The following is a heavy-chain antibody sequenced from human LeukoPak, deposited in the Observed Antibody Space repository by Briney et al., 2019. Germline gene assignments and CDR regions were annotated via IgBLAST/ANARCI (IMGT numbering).Heavy chain of an antibody. Sequence: GGSQSLSCAASGFTVSSNYMNWVRQAPGKGLEWVSVTYSGGFTYYTDSVNGRFTISRDNSKNTLFLQMNSLTAEDTAVYYCARGGGNQPYYYQYLDVWGKGTTVTVSS. CDR2: TYSGGFT. V-gene: IGHV3-53*01. J-gene: IGHJ6*03. CDR3: ARGGGNQPYYYQYLDV. CDR1: GFTVSSNY. D-gene: IGHD1-14*01.